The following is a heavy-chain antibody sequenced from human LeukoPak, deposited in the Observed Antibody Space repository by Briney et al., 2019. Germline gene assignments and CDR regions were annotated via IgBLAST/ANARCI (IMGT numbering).Heavy chain of an antibody. J-gene: IGHJ4*02. V-gene: IGHV1-69*04. CDR1: GGTFSSYA. D-gene: IGHD2-15*01. CDR2: IIPILGIA. CDR3: ARVVAATRCDY. Sequence: SVKVSCKASGGTFSSYAISWVRQAPGQGLEWMGRIIPILGIANYAQKFQGRVTITADKTTSTAYMELSSLRSEDTAVYYCARVVAATRCDYWGQGTLVTVSS.